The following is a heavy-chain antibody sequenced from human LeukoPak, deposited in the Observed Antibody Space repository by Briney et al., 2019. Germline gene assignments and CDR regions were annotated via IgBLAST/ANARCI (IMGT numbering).Heavy chain of an antibody. CDR1: GFTFSRHW. J-gene: IGHJ4*02. CDR2: IKQEGSEN. Sequence: GGSLRLSCAAPGFTFSRHWMSWVRQAPGKGLEWVATIKQEGSENYYVDSVKGRFTISRDDARNSLSLQMNSLRVEDTALYYCVRGPHYGAYTDYFDYWGQGTLVTVSS. V-gene: IGHV3-7*01. CDR3: VRGPHYGAYTDYFDY. D-gene: IGHD4-17*01.